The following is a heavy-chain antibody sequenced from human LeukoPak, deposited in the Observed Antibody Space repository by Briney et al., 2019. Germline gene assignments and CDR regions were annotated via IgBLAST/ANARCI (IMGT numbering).Heavy chain of an antibody. J-gene: IGHJ4*02. Sequence: PGGSLRLSCAASGFTVSSNYMSWVRQAPGKGLEWVSGFTRNDGTTSYADSVKGRFTISRDNSRDTLYLQMNSLTAEDTAVYYCAKVKVVGYSTFDYWGQGTLVTVSP. CDR2: FTRNDGTT. CDR1: GFTVSSNY. CDR3: AKVKVVGYSTFDY. D-gene: IGHD3-22*01. V-gene: IGHV3-53*01.